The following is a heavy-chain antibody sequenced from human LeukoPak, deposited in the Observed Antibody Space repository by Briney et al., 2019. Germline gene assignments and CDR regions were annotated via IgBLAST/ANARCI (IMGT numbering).Heavy chain of an antibody. V-gene: IGHV3-30*02. D-gene: IGHD1-26*01. CDR2: IRYDGSNK. CDR1: GFTFSSYG. Sequence: GGSLRLSCAASGFTFSSYGMHLVRQAPGKGLEWVAFIRYDGSNKYYADSVKGRFTISRDNSKNTLYLQMNSLRVEDTAVYYCAKSVSDWFDPWGQGTLVTVSS. J-gene: IGHJ5*02. CDR3: AKSVSDWFDP.